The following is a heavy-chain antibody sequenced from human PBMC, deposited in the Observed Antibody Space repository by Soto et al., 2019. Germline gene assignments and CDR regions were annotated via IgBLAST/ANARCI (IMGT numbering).Heavy chain of an antibody. J-gene: IGHJ4*02. CDR3: TTDHSYGGGDCAHHLDY. CDR1: GFTFSNAW. V-gene: IGHV3-15*01. D-gene: IGHD2-21*02. Sequence: EVQLVESGGGLVKPGGSLRLSCAASGFTFSNAWMSWVRQAPGKGLEWVGRIKSKTGGGTTAYAAPVKCRFTIARDESKNTLYVQMNSLKTEDTVVYDCTTDHSYGGGDCAHHLDYWGQGTLVTVSS. CDR2: IKSKTGGGTT.